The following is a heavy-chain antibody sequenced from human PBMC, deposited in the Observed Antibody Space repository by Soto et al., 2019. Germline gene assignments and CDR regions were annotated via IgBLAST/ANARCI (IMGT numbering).Heavy chain of an antibody. CDR2: INSDGSST. V-gene: IGHV3-74*01. CDR1: GFTFSSYW. J-gene: IGHJ4*02. CDR3: ARHGMDYYDSSGYYYSPYYFDY. Sequence: GGSLRLSCAASGFTFSSYWMHWVRQAPGKGLVWVSRINSDGSSTSYADSVKGRFTISRDNAKNTLYLQMNSLRAADTAVYYCARHGMDYYDSSGYYYSPYYFDYWGQGTLVTVSS. D-gene: IGHD3-22*01.